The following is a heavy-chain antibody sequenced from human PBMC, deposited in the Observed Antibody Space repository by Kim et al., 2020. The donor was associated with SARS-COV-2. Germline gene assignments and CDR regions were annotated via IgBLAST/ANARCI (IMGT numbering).Heavy chain of an antibody. CDR3: VKVQRYFDWLFSFDY. D-gene: IGHD3-9*01. Sequence: GGSLRLSCSASGFTFSSYAMHWVRQAPGKGLEYVSAISSNGGSTYYADSVKGRFTISRDNSKNTLYLQMSSLRAEDTAVYYCVKVQRYFDWLFSFDYWGQGTLVTVSS. J-gene: IGHJ4*02. CDR1: GFTFSSYA. CDR2: ISSNGGST. V-gene: IGHV3-64D*06.